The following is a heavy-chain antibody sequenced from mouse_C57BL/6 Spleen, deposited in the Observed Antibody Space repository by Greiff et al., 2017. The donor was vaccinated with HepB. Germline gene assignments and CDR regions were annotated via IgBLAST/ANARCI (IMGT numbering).Heavy chain of an antibody. D-gene: IGHD2-5*01. CDR1: GYTFTDYY. Sequence: EVKLVESGPVLVKPGASVKMSCKASGYTFTDYYMNWVKQSHGKSLEWIGVINPYNGGTSYNQKFKGKATLTVDKSSSTAYMELNSLTSEDSAVYYCARSYSNYGGYFDYWGQGTTLTVSS. J-gene: IGHJ2*01. CDR3: ARSYSNYGGYFDY. CDR2: INPYNGGT. V-gene: IGHV1-19*01.